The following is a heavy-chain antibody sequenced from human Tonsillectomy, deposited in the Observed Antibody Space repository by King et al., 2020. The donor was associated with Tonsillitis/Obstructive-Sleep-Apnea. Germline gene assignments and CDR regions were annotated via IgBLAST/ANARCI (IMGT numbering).Heavy chain of an antibody. V-gene: IGHV3-33*01. CDR2: IWYDGSNK. D-gene: IGHD3-10*01. CDR1: GFTFNTYG. CDR3: AGGGRDPGFGVSYYFDF. J-gene: IGHJ4*02. Sequence: VQLVESGGGVFQPGRSLRLSCAASGFTFNTYGMHWVRQAPGKGLEWVAIIWYDGSNKNYAASVKGRFTISRDNSKNTLYLQMNSLRAEDTALYYCAGGGRDPGFGVSYYFDFWGQGILLTASS.